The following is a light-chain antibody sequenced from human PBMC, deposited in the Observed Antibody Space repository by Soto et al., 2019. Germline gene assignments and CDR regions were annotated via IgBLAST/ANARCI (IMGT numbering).Light chain of an antibody. CDR3: SSYTSSSTYV. CDR2: EVN. J-gene: IGLJ1*01. V-gene: IGLV2-8*01. CDR1: SSDVGGYNY. Sequence: QSVLTQPPSASGSPGQSVAIPCTGTSSDVGGYNYVSWYQQHPGKAPKLMIYEVNKRPSGVPDRFSGSKSGNTASLTVSGLQAEDEADYYCSSYTSSSTYVFATGTKVTVL.